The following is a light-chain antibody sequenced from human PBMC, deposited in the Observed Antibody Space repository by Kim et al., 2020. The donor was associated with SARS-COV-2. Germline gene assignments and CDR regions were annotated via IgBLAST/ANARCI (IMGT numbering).Light chain of an antibody. J-gene: IGKJ2*01. Sequence: GDRVTIACWASQAISNCLAWYQQKPGKAPELLIYGASTLQSGVPSRFRGGGSGTDFTLTITSLQSEDFATYYCQQYSSFAYTFGQGTKLE. CDR2: GAS. V-gene: IGKV1D-8*01. CDR3: QQYSSFAYT. CDR1: QAISNC.